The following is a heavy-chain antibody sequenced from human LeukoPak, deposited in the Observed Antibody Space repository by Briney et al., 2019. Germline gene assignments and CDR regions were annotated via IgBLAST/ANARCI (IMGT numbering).Heavy chain of an antibody. CDR2: MNPNSGNT. V-gene: IGHV1-8*01. CDR3: AVRTILRVGGVIVEGGY. CDR1: GYTFTSYD. J-gene: IGHJ4*02. D-gene: IGHD3-16*02. Sequence: GASVKASCKASGYTFTSYDINWVRQATGQGLEWMGWMNPNSGNTGYAQKFQGRVTMTRNTSISTAYMELSSLRSEDTAVYYCAVRTILRVGGVIVEGGYWGQGTLVTVSS.